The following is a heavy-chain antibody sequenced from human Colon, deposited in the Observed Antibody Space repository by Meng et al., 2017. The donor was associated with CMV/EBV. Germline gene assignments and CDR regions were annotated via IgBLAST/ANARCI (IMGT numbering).Heavy chain of an antibody. V-gene: IGHV3-30*02. CDR1: GFTFSNYG. D-gene: IGHD2-2*01. CDR3: VRILGFCSSTSCPGGDY. Sequence: GESLKISCAASGFTFSNYGFHWVRQAPGKGLEWVAFVRDVGSNTYYADSVKGRFTISRDNAKKTLFLEVNSLRSEDTAVYYCVRILGFCSSTSCPGGDYWGQGRLVTVSS. CDR2: VRDVGSNT. J-gene: IGHJ4*02.